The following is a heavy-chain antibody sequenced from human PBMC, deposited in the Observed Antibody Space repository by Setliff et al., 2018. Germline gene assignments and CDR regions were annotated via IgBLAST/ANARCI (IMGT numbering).Heavy chain of an antibody. CDR2: IRYDGSNK. V-gene: IGHV3-30*02. D-gene: IGHD3-3*01. CDR3: AKDPRDTYYNFGY. Sequence: GGSLRLSCAASGFTFSSYGTHWVRQAPGKGLEWVAFIRYDGSNKYYADSVKGRFTISRDNSKNTLYLQMNSLRAEDTAVYYCAKDPRDTYYNFGYWGQGTLVTVS. CDR1: GFTFSSYG. J-gene: IGHJ4*02.